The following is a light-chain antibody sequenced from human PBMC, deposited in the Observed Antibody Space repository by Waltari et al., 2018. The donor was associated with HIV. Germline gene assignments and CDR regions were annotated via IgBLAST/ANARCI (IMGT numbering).Light chain of an antibody. J-gene: IGLJ1*01. V-gene: IGLV2-11*01. CDR2: DVS. CDR3: CSYAGSYTVYV. CDR1: SSDVGGCNY. Sequence: QSALTQPRQVSGSPGQSVTISCTGTSSDVGGCNYVSCYQQHPGKAPKLMIYDVSKRPSGVPDRFSGSKSGNTASLTISGLQAEDEADYYCCSYAGSYTVYVFGTGTKVTVL.